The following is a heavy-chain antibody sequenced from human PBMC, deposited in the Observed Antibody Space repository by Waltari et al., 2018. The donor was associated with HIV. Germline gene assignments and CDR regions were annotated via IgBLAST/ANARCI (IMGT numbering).Heavy chain of an antibody. D-gene: IGHD3-10*01. CDR1: GVSISSYY. Sequence: QVQLQESGPGLVKPSETLSLSCTVSGVSISSYYWSWTRQPPGKGLEWIGYIYYSGSPNYNPPLKSRVTISVDTTKNQVSLKLSSVTAADTAVYYCARIRAYGFAFHYWGQGTLVTVSS. V-gene: IGHV4-59*01. CDR2: IYYSGSP. J-gene: IGHJ4*02. CDR3: ARIRAYGFAFHY.